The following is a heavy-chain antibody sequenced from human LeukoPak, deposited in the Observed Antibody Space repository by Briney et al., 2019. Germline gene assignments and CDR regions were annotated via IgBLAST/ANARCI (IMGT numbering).Heavy chain of an antibody. J-gene: IGHJ4*02. CDR3: TRSTGWYNYFDY. V-gene: IGHV3-9*03. Sequence: GGSLRLSCAASGFTFDNYAMHWVRQAPGKGLEWVSGISWDSGSIDYADSVKGRFTISRDNAKNSLYLQMNSLRAEDMALYFCTRSTGWYNYFDYWGQGTLVTVSS. CDR1: GFTFDNYA. D-gene: IGHD6-19*01. CDR2: ISWDSGSI.